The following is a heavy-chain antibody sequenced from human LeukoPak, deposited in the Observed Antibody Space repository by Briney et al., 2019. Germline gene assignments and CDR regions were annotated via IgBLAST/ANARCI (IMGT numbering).Heavy chain of an antibody. CDR1: GFTFRSYG. J-gene: IGHJ5*02. CDR2: IRYDGGNK. D-gene: IGHD6-19*01. CDR3: AKDTKAVVATGNWFDP. V-gene: IGHV3-30*02. Sequence: GVSLRLYCAASGFTFRSYGMHWVRQAQGKGLEWVAFIRYDGGNKYYADSVKGRFTISRDNSKNTLYLQMKAEDTAVYYCAKDTKAVVATGNWFDPWGQGTLVTVSS.